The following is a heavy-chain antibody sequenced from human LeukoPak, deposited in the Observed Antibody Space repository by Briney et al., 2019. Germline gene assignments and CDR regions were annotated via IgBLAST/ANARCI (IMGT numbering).Heavy chain of an antibody. V-gene: IGHV3-53*01. CDR3: ARDRGSFDY. CDR2: IYSGGST. CDR1: GFTVISNY. D-gene: IGHD3-10*01. Sequence: GGSLRLSCAASGFTVISNYMSWVRQAPVKGLEWGSVIYSGGSTYYADSVKGRFTISRDNSKNTLYLQMNSLRAEDTAVYYCARDRGSFDYWGQGTLVTVSS. J-gene: IGHJ4*02.